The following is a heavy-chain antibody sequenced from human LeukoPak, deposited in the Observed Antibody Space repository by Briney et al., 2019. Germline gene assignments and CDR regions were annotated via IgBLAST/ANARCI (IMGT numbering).Heavy chain of an antibody. D-gene: IGHD5-18*01. Sequence: PSETLSLTCAVYGGSFSDYYWSWIRHRPGKGLEWIGEINHSGSTNYNPFLKSRVTISVDTSKNQFSLKLSSVTAADTAVYYCARAGSEYSYGFVDYWGQGTLVTVSS. CDR3: ARAGSEYSYGFVDY. J-gene: IGHJ4*02. V-gene: IGHV4-34*01. CDR1: GGSFSDYY. CDR2: INHSGST.